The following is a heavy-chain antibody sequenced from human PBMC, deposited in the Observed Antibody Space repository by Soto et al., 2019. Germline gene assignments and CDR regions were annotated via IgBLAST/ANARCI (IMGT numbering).Heavy chain of an antibody. J-gene: IGHJ3*02. V-gene: IGHV4-34*01. CDR2: INHSGST. D-gene: IGHD2-15*01. Sequence: QVQLQQWGAGLLKPSETLSLTCAVYGGSFSGYYWSWIRQPPGKGLEWIGEINHSGSTNYNPSLKGRVTISVDTSKNQFSLKLSSVTAADTAVYYCARGNFIVVVVAATVAFDIWGQGTMVTVSS. CDR3: ARGNFIVVVVAATVAFDI. CDR1: GGSFSGYY.